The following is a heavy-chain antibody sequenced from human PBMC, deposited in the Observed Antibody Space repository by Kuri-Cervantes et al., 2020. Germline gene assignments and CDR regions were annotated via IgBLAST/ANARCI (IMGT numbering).Heavy chain of an antibody. Sequence: GSLRLSCTVSGGSMSSHYWAWIRQSPGKGLEWIGYIYYTGTTNYNPSLKRRVTMSVDTFTKQFTLKLSSVTAADTAVYYCARWYYDFWSGYSIYGMDAWGQGTTVTVSS. V-gene: IGHV4-59*11. CDR3: ARWYYDFWSGYSIYGMDA. CDR1: GGSMSSHY. D-gene: IGHD3-3*01. CDR2: IYYTGTT. J-gene: IGHJ6*02.